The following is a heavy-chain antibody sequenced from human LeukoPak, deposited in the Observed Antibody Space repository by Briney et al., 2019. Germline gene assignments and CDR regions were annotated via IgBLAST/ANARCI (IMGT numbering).Heavy chain of an antibody. J-gene: IGHJ4*02. CDR3: AKDRPTYGSGSPIDY. D-gene: IGHD3-10*01. CDR2: VSGGGGST. Sequence: GGSLRPSCAPYGFTFSSHAMKCVRQDPRKWMEWHSSVSGGGGSTYYAACVKGWFTLARDNSKNKLYLQLNSLRAEDTAVYFCAKDRPTYGSGSPIDYWGQGTLVTVSS. V-gene: IGHV3-23*01. CDR1: GFTFSSHA.